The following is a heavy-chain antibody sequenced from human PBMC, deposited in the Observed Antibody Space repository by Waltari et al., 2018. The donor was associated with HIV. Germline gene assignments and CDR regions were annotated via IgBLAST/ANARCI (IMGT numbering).Heavy chain of an antibody. V-gene: IGHV1-18*01. J-gene: IGHJ6*02. CDR3: VRGGGSWLYDMYYFQGRDI. D-gene: IGHD3-10*01. CDR1: GFTFTNYV. CDR2: VSANEGNR. Sequence: QVQLVQSGPEMRRLGASVKISCRASGFTFTNYVFSWVRQAPGRGFGWLGWVSANEGNRDGTAKFKDRVPLTTDASTTTAYLEGRGLRSDDTAIYFCVRGGGSWLYDMYYFQGRDIWGQGTAVTVSS.